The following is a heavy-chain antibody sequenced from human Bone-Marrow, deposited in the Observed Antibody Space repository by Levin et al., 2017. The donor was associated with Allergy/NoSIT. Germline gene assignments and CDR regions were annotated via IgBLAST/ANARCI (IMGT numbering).Heavy chain of an antibody. J-gene: IGHJ4*02. D-gene: IGHD2-15*01. V-gene: IGHV3-21*01. CDR3: AREVGCSGGSCYSGVYFDY. CDR2: ISSSSSYI. Sequence: GGSLRLSCAASGFTFSSYSMNWVRQAPGKGLEWVSSISSSSSYIYYADSVKGRFTISRDNAKNSLYLQMNSLRAEDTAVYYCAREVGCSGGSCYSGVYFDYWGQGTLVTVSS. CDR1: GFTFSSYS.